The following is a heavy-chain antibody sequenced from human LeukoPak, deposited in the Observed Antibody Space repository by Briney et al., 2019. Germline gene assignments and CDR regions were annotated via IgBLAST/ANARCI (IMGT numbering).Heavy chain of an antibody. CDR2: INHSGST. CDR1: GGSFSGYY. CDR3: ARVLPLYDHYYFDC. J-gene: IGHJ4*02. V-gene: IGHV4-34*01. Sequence: SETLSLTCAVYGGSFSGYYWSWVRQPPGKGLEWIGEINHSGSTNYNPSLKRRVTISVDTSKNQFSLKLSSVTSADTAIYYCARVLPLYDHYYFDCSGQGCLVTVSS. D-gene: IGHD3-22*01.